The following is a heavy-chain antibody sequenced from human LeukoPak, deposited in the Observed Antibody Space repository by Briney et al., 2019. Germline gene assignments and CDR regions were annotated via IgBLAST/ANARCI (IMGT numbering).Heavy chain of an antibody. Sequence: SRTLSLTCTVSGGSISSGDYYWSWIRQPPGKGLEWIGYIYYSGSTYYNPSLKSRVTISVDTSKNRFSLKLSSVTAADTAVYYCARVPHYYDSSGYYYPYFDYWGQGTLVTVSS. J-gene: IGHJ4*02. D-gene: IGHD3-22*01. CDR2: IYYSGST. CDR3: ARVPHYYDSSGYYYPYFDY. CDR1: GGSISSGDYY. V-gene: IGHV4-30-4*08.